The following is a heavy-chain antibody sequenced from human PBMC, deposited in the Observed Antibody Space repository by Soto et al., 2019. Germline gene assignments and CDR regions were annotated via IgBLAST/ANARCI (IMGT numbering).Heavy chain of an antibody. Sequence: QVQLQESGPGLVKPSQTLSLTCTVSGGSISSGGYYWSWIRQHPGKGLEWIGYIYNSGSTYYNPSLRGQITIPADTSQNRFSLRSTPGAAADTAVYYCASPPAPLDQGTRVT. J-gene: IGHJ5*02. CDR2: IYNSGST. CDR3: ASPPAP. V-gene: IGHV4-31*01. CDR1: GGSISSGGYY.